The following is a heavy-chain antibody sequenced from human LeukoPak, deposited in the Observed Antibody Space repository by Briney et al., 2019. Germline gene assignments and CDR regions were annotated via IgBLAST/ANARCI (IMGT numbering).Heavy chain of an antibody. J-gene: IGHJ4*02. CDR3: AKDLFPPSATVTTIGGYFDY. V-gene: IGHV3-23*01. CDR2: ISGSGGST. Sequence: PGGSLRLSCAASGFTFSSYAMSWVRQAPGKGLEWVSAISGSGGSTYYADSVKGRFTISRDNSKNTLYVQMKSLRAAGTAVYYCAKDLFPPSATVTTIGGYFDYWGQGTLVTVSS. D-gene: IGHD4-17*01. CDR1: GFTFSSYA.